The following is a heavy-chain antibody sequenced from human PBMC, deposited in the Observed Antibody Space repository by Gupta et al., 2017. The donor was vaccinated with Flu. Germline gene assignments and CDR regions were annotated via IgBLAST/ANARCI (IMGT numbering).Heavy chain of an antibody. V-gene: IGHV7-4-1*02. J-gene: IGHJ3*02. CDR2: INTNTGNP. CDR3: VRDHVYFESGYSHPHAFDT. Sequence: NWVRQAPGQGLEGMGWINTNTGNPTYAPGCTGRVVFSLDTSVNTAYLQISSLKAEDTAVYYCVRDHVYFESGYSHPHAFDTWGQGTMVTVSS. D-gene: IGHD3-22*01.